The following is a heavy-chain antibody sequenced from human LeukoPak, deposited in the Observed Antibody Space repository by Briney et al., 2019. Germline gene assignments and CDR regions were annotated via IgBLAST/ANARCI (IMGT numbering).Heavy chain of an antibody. CDR1: GGSFSGYY. D-gene: IGHD6-19*01. J-gene: IGHJ4*02. CDR2: INHSGST. CDR3: ARGTVAGSVFNLAKAKFDY. Sequence: SETLSLTCAVYGGSFSGYYWSWIRQPPGKGLEWIGEINHSGSTNYNPSLKSRVTISVDTSKNQFSLKLSSVTAADTAVYYCARGTVAGSVFNLAKAKFDYWGQGTLVTVSS. V-gene: IGHV4-34*01.